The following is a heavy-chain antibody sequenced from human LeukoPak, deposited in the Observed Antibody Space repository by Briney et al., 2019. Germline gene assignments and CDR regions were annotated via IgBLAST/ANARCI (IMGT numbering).Heavy chain of an antibody. D-gene: IGHD3-22*01. Sequence: GGSLRLSCAASGFTVSSNYMSWVRQAPGKGLEWVSVIYSGGSTCYTDSVKGRFTISRDNSKNTLYLQMNSLRAEDTAVYYCAREADYYDSSGYHPGGYYFDYWGQGTLVTVSS. CDR3: AREADYYDSSGYHPGGYYFDY. J-gene: IGHJ4*02. V-gene: IGHV3-53*01. CDR2: IYSGGST. CDR1: GFTVSSNY.